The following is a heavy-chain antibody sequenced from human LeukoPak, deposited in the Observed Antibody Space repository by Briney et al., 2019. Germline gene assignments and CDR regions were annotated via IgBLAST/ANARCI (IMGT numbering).Heavy chain of an antibody. Sequence: GGSLRLSCAASGFTFSSYTMNWVRQAPGKGLEWLSYITSSSSIISYADSVKGRFTISRDNARNSLYLQMNSLRAEDTAVYYCARDAGWHAFDYWGQGTLVTVSS. CDR3: ARDAGWHAFDY. V-gene: IGHV3-48*01. CDR1: GFTFSSYT. CDR2: ITSSSSII. D-gene: IGHD5-24*01. J-gene: IGHJ4*02.